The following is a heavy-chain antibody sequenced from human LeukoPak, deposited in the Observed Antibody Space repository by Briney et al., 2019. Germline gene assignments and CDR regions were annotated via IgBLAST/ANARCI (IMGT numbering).Heavy chain of an antibody. Sequence: GGSLRLSCAASGFTFTDYWMSWVRQAPGKGLEWVANIGQDGSNKFCVASVKGRFSISRDNAKNSVFLQMNNLRVEDTAIYYCATSRAAAGCDWGQGTLVTVSS. CDR3: ATSRAAAGCD. V-gene: IGHV3-7*03. J-gene: IGHJ4*02. CDR2: IGQDGSNK. D-gene: IGHD6-13*01. CDR1: GFTFTDYW.